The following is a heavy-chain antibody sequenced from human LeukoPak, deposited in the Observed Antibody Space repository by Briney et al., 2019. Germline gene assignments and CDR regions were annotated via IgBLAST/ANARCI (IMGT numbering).Heavy chain of an antibody. D-gene: IGHD1-26*01. CDR1: GGSISSGDYY. CDR3: ARRGEHGSYGPYFDY. Sequence: SQTLSLTCTVSGGSISSGDYYWSWIRQPPGKGLEWIGYIYYSGSTHYNPSLKSRVTISVDTSKNQFSLKLSSVTAADTAVYYCARRGEHGSYGPYFDYWGQGTLVTVSS. V-gene: IGHV4-30-4*01. J-gene: IGHJ4*02. CDR2: IYYSGST.